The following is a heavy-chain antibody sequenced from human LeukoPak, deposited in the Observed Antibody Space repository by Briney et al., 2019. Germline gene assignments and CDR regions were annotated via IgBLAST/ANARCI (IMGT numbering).Heavy chain of an antibody. D-gene: IGHD4-17*01. Sequence: GASVKVSCKASGYTFTGYYMHWVRQAPGQGLEWMGWINPNSGGTNYPQRFQGRVTITRDTSISTAYMELSRLRSDDTAVYYCARGASGVYTVTTSWFDPWGQGTLITASS. CDR3: ARGASGVYTVTTSWFDP. J-gene: IGHJ5*02. V-gene: IGHV1-2*02. CDR2: INPNSGGT. CDR1: GYTFTGYY.